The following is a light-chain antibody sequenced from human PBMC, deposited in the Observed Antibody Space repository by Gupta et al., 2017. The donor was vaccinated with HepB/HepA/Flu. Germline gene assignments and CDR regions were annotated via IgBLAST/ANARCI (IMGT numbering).Light chain of an antibody. Sequence: DIQITPSPSSLSASVGDRVTITCRASQTIRNYLAWYQQKPGKVPKLLIYAASTLQAGVPSRFSGSGLGTDFTLTISSLQPEDVAIYYCQKYNSPPITFGQGTRLEIK. CDR2: AAS. CDR1: QTIRNY. J-gene: IGKJ5*01. V-gene: IGKV1-27*01. CDR3: QKYNSPPIT.